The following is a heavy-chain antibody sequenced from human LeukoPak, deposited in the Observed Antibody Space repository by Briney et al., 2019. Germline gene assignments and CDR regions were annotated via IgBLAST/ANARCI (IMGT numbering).Heavy chain of an antibody. CDR1: GYTFISYG. CDR3: ARVGIAAAGDDLGY. D-gene: IGHD6-13*01. J-gene: IGHJ4*02. V-gene: IGHV1-8*02. CDR2: MNPNSGNT. Sequence: ASVKVSCKASGYTFISYGISWVRQATGQGLEWMGWMNPNSGNTGYAQKFQGRVTMTRNTSISTAYMELSSLRSEDTAVYYCARVGIAAAGDDLGYWGQGTLVTVSS.